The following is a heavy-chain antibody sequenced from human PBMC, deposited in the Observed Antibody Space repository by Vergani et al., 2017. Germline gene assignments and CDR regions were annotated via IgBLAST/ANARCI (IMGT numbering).Heavy chain of an antibody. CDR3: ARDSVVGANVPFDY. Sequence: EVQLVESGGGLVKPGGSLRLSCAASGFTFSSYSMNWVRQAPGKGLEWVSSISSSSSYIYYADSVKGRFTISRDNAKNSLYLQMNRRRAEDTAVYYCARDSVVGANVPFDYWGQGTLVTVSS. CDR2: ISSSSSYI. J-gene: IGHJ4*02. D-gene: IGHD1-26*01. CDR1: GFTFSSYS. V-gene: IGHV3-21*01.